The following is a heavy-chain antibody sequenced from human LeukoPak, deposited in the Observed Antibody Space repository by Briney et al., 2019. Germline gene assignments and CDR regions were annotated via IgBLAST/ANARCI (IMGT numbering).Heavy chain of an antibody. V-gene: IGHV3-9*01. D-gene: IGHD1-26*01. J-gene: IGHJ4*02. CDR3: AKETLSGSYGY. CDR2: ISWNSGSI. Sequence: PGGSLRLSCAASGFTFDDYAMRWVRQAPGKGLEWVSGISWNSGSIGYADSVKGRFTISRDNAKNSLYLEMNSLRAEDTALYYCAKETLSGSYGYWGQGTLVTVSS. CDR1: GFTFDDYA.